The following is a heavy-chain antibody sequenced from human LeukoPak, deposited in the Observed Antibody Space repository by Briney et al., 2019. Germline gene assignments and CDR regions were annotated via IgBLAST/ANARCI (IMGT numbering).Heavy chain of an antibody. D-gene: IGHD6-6*01. CDR3: AKDAVEYSSSSFFDY. CDR2: ISSSGSTI. CDR1: GFTFSDYY. V-gene: IGHV3-11*04. J-gene: IGHJ4*02. Sequence: GGSLRLSCAAAGFTFSDYYMSWIRQAPGKGLEWVSYISSSGSTIYYADSVKGRFTISRDNAKNSLYLQMNSLRAEDTAVYYCAKDAVEYSSSSFFDYWGQGTLVTVSS.